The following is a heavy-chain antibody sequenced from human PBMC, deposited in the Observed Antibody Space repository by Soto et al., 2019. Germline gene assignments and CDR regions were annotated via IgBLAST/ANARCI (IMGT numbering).Heavy chain of an antibody. CDR2: IYYSGST. CDR3: ARDGDYFGSGSPPLLSR. D-gene: IGHD3-10*01. V-gene: IGHV4-31*03. J-gene: IGHJ4*02. CDR1: GGSITSGGYC. Sequence: QVQLQESGPGLVKPSQTLSLTCTVSGGSITSGGYCWTWIRQHPVKGLEWMGHIYYSGSTSYNPSLKSRVTISIDTSKNQFSLKLTSVTVADTAVYYCARDGDYFGSGSPPLLSRWGQGTLVTVSS.